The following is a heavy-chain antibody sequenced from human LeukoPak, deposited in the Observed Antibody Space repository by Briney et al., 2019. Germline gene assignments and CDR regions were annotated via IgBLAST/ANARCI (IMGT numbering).Heavy chain of an antibody. CDR1: GDSVSRSDSY. J-gene: IGHJ1*01. Sequence: SETLSLTCSVSGDSVSRSDSYWDWIRQPPGKGLEWIGTIYYSGRTYYSPSRKSRVTMSVDPSNNQFSLNLRSVTAADMALYYCARRRYYDGSGYLEWGQGTLLSVSS. CDR3: ARRRYYDGSGYLE. CDR2: IYYSGRT. V-gene: IGHV4-39*01. D-gene: IGHD3-22*01.